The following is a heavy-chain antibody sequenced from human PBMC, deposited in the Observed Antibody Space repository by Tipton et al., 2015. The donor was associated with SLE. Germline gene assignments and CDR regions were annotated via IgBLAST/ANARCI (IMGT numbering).Heavy chain of an antibody. CDR1: GGSIRTYY. CDR2: ISYGGGT. Sequence: TLSLTCSVSGGSIRTYYWSWIRQPPGKGLEWIGYISYGGGTNYNPSLKSRVTISVDRAKNQFSLRLSSVTAADTAVYYCARGWRYCSSSSCYGANWFDPWGQGTLVTVSS. CDR3: ARGWRYCSSSSCYGANWFDP. J-gene: IGHJ5*02. V-gene: IGHV4-59*01. D-gene: IGHD2-2*01.